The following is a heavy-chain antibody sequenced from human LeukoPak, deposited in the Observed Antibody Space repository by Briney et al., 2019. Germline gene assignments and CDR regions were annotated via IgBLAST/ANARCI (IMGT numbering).Heavy chain of an antibody. CDR1: GFTFSGSA. CDR2: IDKKDTGYATAT. J-gene: IGHJ5*02. D-gene: IGHD1-26*01. CDR3: TRDSGTYNWFDP. Sequence: PGGSLRLSCAASGFTFSGSAIHWVRQSSGKGLECDGQIDKKDTGYATATAYAASVKGRFTISRDDSINTAYLQMKSLKTEDTALYYCTRDSGTYNWFDPWGQGTLVTVSS. V-gene: IGHV3-73*01.